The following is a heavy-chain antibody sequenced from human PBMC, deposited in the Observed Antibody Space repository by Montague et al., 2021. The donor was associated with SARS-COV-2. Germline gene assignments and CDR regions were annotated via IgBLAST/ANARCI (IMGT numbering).Heavy chain of an antibody. Sequence: TLSLTCVVSGGSVSSGDYSWSWIRQSPGKGLEWIGYIYQSGSAYYNPSLKSRVTISVDTSKNQFSLKLSSVTAADTAVYYCARHGKTRSAMIVVVIGYLDYGGQGTPVTVSS. J-gene: IGHJ4*02. CDR1: GGSVSSGDYS. D-gene: IGHD3-22*01. V-gene: IGHV4-30-2*03. CDR3: ARHGKTRSAMIVVVIGYLDY. CDR2: IYQSGSA.